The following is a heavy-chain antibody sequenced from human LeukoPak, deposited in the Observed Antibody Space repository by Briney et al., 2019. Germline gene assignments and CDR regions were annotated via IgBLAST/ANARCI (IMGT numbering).Heavy chain of an antibody. CDR3: AGGGEIAVAGTLDY. V-gene: IGHV4-61*01. CDR1: GGSVSSGSYY. J-gene: IGHJ4*02. D-gene: IGHD6-19*01. Sequence: SETLPLTCTVSGGSVSSGSYYWSWIRQPPGKGLEWIGYIYYSGSTNYNPSLKSRVTISVDTSKNQFSLKLSSVTAADTAVYYCAGGGEIAVAGTLDYWGQGTLVTVSS. CDR2: IYYSGST.